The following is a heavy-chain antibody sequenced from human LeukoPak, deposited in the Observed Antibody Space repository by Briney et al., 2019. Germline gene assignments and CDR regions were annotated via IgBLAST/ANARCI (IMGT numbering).Heavy chain of an antibody. D-gene: IGHD3-10*01. CDR2: ISGTGDRT. J-gene: IGHJ5*02. CDR3: AKGYYASGSYGWFDP. Sequence: HLGGSLRLSCAASGFTFSSSGMIWVRQAPGKGLEWVSAISGTGDRTYHADSVKGRFTISRDNSKNTLYLHMNSLRAEDTAVYYCAKGYYASGSYGWFDPRGQGTLVTVSS. V-gene: IGHV3-23*01. CDR1: GFTFSSSG.